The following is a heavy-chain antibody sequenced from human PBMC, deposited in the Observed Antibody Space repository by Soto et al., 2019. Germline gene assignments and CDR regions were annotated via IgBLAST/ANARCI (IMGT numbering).Heavy chain of an antibody. J-gene: IGHJ4*02. CDR3: AGASLRYFDWLLSRPFFDY. CDR2: IYYSGST. Sequence: SETLSLTCTVSGGSISSYYWSWIRQPPGKGLEWIGYIYYSGSTNYNPSLKSRVTISVDTSKNQFSLKLSSVTAADTAVYYCAGASLRYFDWLLSRPFFDYWGQGTLVTVSS. V-gene: IGHV4-59*01. D-gene: IGHD3-9*01. CDR1: GGSISSYY.